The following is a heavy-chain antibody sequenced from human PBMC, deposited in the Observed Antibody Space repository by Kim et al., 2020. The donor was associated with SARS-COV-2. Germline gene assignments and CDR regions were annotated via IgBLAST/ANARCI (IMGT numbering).Heavy chain of an antibody. Sequence: AQKCQGRVTRTRDTSTSTVYMELSSLRAEDTAVYYCARASGIAAAGLLDYWGQGTLVTVSS. D-gene: IGHD6-13*01. V-gene: IGHV1-46*01. J-gene: IGHJ4*02. CDR3: ARASGIAAAGLLDY.